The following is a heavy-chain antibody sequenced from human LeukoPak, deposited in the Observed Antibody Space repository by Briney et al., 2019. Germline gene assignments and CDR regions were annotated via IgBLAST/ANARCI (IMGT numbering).Heavy chain of an antibody. CDR1: GGSFSGYY. J-gene: IGHJ5*02. Sequence: NPSETLSLTCAVYGGSFSGYYWSWIRQPPGKGLEWIGEINHSGSTNYNPSLKSRVTISVDTSKNQFSLKLSSVTAADTAVYYCARGKFDPWGQGTLVTVSS. CDR2: INHSGST. V-gene: IGHV4-34*01. CDR3: ARGKFDP.